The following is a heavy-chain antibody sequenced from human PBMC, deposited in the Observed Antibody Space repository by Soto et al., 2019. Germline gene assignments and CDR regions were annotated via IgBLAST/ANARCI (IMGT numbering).Heavy chain of an antibody. CDR3: AAVSSSRYRHLQH. Sequence: PSETLSLTCAVYGGSFSGYYWSWIRQPPGKGLEWIGEINHSGSTNYNPSLKSRVTISVDTSKNQFSLKLSSVTAADTAVYYCAAVSSSRYRHLQHWGQGTLVTVSS. V-gene: IGHV4-34*01. D-gene: IGHD6-13*01. CDR2: INHSGST. J-gene: IGHJ1*01. CDR1: GGSFSGYY.